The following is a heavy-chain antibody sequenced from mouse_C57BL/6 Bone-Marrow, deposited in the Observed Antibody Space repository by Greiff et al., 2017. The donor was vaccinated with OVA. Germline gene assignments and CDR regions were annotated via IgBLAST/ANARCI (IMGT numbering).Heavy chain of an antibody. Sequence: EVQGVESGGGLVKPGGSLKLSCAASGFTFSSYAMSWVRQTPEKRLEWVATISDGGSYTYYPDNVKGRFTISRDNAKNNLYLQMSHLKSEDTAMYYCARVYYDYDYYAMDYWGQGTSVTVSS. CDR2: ISDGGSYT. V-gene: IGHV5-4*01. D-gene: IGHD2-4*01. J-gene: IGHJ4*01. CDR3: ARVYYDYDYYAMDY. CDR1: GFTFSSYA.